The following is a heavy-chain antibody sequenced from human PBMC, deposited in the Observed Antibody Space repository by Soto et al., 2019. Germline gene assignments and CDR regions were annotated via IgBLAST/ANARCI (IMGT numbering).Heavy chain of an antibody. CDR1: GFTFGDYG. J-gene: IGHJ4*02. CDR2: INWNGGST. CDR3: AREGSGSYLVY. D-gene: IGHD1-26*01. V-gene: IGHV3-20*04. Sequence: GGSLRLSCAASGFTFGDYGMNWVRQAPGKGLEWVSGINWNGGSTGYADSVKGRFTISRDNAKNSLYLQMNSLRAEDTALYYCAREGSGSYLVYWGQGTLVTVSS.